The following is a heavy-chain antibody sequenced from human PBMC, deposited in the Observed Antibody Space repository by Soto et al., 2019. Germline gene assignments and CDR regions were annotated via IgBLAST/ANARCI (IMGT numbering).Heavy chain of an antibody. CDR2: SIPIFGTA. Sequence: QVQLVQSGAEVKKPGSSVKVSCKASGGTFNNYPITWVRQAPGEGLEWMGGSIPIFGTANYAQKFQGRVTINVDESKSTAYMELSSLRSEDKAVYYCARGRGYSGDGYYYHFDMDVWGQGTTVTVSS. J-gene: IGHJ6*02. CDR3: ARGRGYSGDGYYYHFDMDV. CDR1: GGTFNNYP. V-gene: IGHV1-69*01. D-gene: IGHD5-12*01.